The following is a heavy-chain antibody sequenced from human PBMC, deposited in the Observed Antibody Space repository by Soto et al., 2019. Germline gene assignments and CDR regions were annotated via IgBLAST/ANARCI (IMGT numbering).Heavy chain of an antibody. V-gene: IGHV3-30*18. CDR1: GFTFSSYG. J-gene: IGHJ4*02. Sequence: VGSLRLSCAASGFTFSSYGMHWVRQAPGKGLEWVAVISYDGSNKYYADSVKGRFTISRDNSKNTLYLQMNSLRAEDTAVYYCANDRGELGIDYWGQGTMVTVPS. CDR3: ANDRGELGIDY. D-gene: IGHD7-27*01. CDR2: ISYDGSNK.